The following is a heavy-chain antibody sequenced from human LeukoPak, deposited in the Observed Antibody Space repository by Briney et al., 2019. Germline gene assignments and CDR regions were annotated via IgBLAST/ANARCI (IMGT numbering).Heavy chain of an antibody. CDR1: SGSINSYY. CDR2: IYYSGST. J-gene: IGHJ5*02. V-gene: IGHV4-59*12. CDR3: ARGETWFDP. Sequence: SETLSLTCTVSSGSINSYYWNWIRQPPGKGLEWIGYIYYSGSTYYNPSLKSRVTISVDTSKNQFSLKLSSVTAADTAVYYCARGETWFDPWGQGTLVTVSS.